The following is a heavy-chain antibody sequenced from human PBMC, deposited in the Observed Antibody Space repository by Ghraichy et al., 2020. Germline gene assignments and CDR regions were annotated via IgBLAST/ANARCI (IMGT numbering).Heavy chain of an antibody. CDR3: AKGRPAAYYFDY. D-gene: IGHD2-2*01. J-gene: IGHJ4*02. Sequence: AGSLRLSCAASGFIFSYYAMSWVRQTPGKGLEWVSAISGSGGSTYYADSVKGRFTISRDNSKNTLYLQMNSLRAEDTAVNYCAKGRPAAYYFDYWGQGTLVTVSS. V-gene: IGHV3-23*01. CDR1: GFIFSYYA. CDR2: ISGSGGST.